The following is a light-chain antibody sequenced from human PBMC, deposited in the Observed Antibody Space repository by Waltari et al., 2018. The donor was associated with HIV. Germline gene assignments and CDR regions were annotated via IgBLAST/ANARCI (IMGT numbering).Light chain of an antibody. CDR2: EAS. Sequence: QSALTQPASVSGSPGQSIPISCPGSINDIGAYHYVPWYKHNPGKAPKHIISEASNRPSGVSNRFSGSMSGNTASLTISGLQAADEADYYCSSYTIHTTRVFGGGTKLTVL. J-gene: IGLJ3*02. CDR1: INDIGAYHY. V-gene: IGLV2-14*01. CDR3: SSYTIHTTRV.